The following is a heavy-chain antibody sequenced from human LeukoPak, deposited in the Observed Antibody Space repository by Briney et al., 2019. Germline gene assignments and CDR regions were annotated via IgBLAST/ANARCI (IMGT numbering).Heavy chain of an antibody. CDR3: AKETNYDFWSGYYPLFDY. CDR2: ISGSGGST. Sequence: PGRSLRLSCAASGFTFSSHAMSWVRQAPGKGLEWVSAISGSGGSTYYADSVKGRFTISRDNSKNTLYLQMNSLRAEDTAVYYCAKETNYDFWSGYYPLFDYWGQGTLVTVSS. D-gene: IGHD3-3*01. J-gene: IGHJ4*02. V-gene: IGHV3-23*01. CDR1: GFTFSSHA.